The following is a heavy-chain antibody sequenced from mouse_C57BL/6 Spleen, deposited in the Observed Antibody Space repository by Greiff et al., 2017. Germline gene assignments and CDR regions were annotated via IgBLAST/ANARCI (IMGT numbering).Heavy chain of an antibody. Sequence: QVQLQQSGPELVKPGASVKISCKASGYAFSSSWMNWVKQRPGKGLEWIGRIYPGDGDTNYNGKFKGKATLTADKSSSTAYMQLSSLTSEDSAVYFCARLRDYYAMDYWGQGTSGTVSS. V-gene: IGHV1-82*01. J-gene: IGHJ4*01. CDR2: IYPGDGDT. CDR1: GYAFSSSW. CDR3: ARLRDYYAMDY.